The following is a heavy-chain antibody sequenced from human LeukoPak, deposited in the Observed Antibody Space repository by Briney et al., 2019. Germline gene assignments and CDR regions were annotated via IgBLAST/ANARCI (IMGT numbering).Heavy chain of an antibody. D-gene: IGHD6-13*01. J-gene: IGHJ6*02. Sequence: PSETLSLTCTVSGGSISSYYWSWIRQPPGKGLEWIGYIYYSGSTNYNPSLKSRVTISVDTSKNQFSLKLSSVTAADTAVYYCARETGYSSSWYKSNYYYYGMDVWGQGTTVTVSS. CDR1: GGSISSYY. V-gene: IGHV4-59*01. CDR3: ARETGYSSSWYKSNYYYYGMDV. CDR2: IYYSGST.